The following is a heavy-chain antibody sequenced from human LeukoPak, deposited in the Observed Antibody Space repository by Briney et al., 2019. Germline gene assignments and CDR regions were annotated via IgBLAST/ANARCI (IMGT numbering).Heavy chain of an antibody. CDR2: IKSDGSST. Sequence: PGGSLRLSCAASGFTFSSYWMHWVRQAPGKGLVWVSRIKSDGSSTRYADFVKGRFTISRDNAKNTLYLQLNSLRAEDTAVYYCATKVAGTSHFSYWGQGTRVAVSS. J-gene: IGHJ4*02. V-gene: IGHV3-74*01. D-gene: IGHD4-23*01. CDR1: GFTFSSYW. CDR3: ATKVAGTSHFSY.